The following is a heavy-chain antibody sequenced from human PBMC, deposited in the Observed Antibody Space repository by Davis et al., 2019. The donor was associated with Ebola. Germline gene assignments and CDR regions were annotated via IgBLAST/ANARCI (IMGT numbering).Heavy chain of an antibody. J-gene: IGHJ6*02. CDR1: GFTINNNY. CDR2: IYSGGST. Sequence: PGGSLRLSCAASGFTINNNYMSWVRQAPGKGLEWVSVIYSGGSTYYADSVKGRFTISRDNSKNTLYLQMNSLRAEDTAVYYCARDYGDYYYGMDVWSQGTTVTVSS. V-gene: IGHV3-53*01. D-gene: IGHD4-17*01. CDR3: ARDYGDYYYGMDV.